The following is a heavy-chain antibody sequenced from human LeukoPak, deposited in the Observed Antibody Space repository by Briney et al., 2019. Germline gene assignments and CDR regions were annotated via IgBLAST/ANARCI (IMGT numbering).Heavy chain of an antibody. CDR2: IRYDGSNK. CDR3: AKIAYYGDYFDY. V-gene: IGHV3-30*02. D-gene: IGHD4-17*01. CDR1: GFTFSSYG. Sequence: GGSLRLSCAASGFTFSSYGMHWVRQAPGKGLEWVAFIRYDGSNKYYADSVKGRFTISRDNSKNTLYLQMNSLRAEDTAVYYCAKIAYYGDYFDYWGQGTLVTVSS. J-gene: IGHJ4*02.